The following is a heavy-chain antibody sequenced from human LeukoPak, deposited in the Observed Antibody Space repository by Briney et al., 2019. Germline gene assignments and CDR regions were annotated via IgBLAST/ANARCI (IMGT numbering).Heavy chain of an antibody. D-gene: IGHD6-13*01. CDR1: GGSISSYY. V-gene: IGHV4-59*01. J-gene: IGHJ6*03. CDR2: IYYSGST. Sequence: PSETLSLTCTVSGGSISSYYWSWVRQPPAKGLEWIGYIYYSGSTNYNPSLKSRVTISVDTSKNQFSLKLSSVTAADTAVYYCARDRWVYYYYMDAWGKGTTVTVSS. CDR3: ARDRWVYYYYMDA.